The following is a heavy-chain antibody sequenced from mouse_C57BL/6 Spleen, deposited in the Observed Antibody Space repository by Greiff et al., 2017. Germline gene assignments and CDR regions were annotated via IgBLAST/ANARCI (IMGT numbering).Heavy chain of an antibody. J-gene: IGHJ3*01. CDR3: ASPPHYYGSSYGFAY. Sequence: EVKLVESGGDLVKPGGSLTLSCAASGFTFSSYGMSWVRQTPDKRLEWVATISSGGSYTYYPDSVKGRFTISRDNAKNTLYLQMSSLKSEDTAMYDCASPPHYYGSSYGFAYWGQGTLVTVSA. CDR1: GFTFSSYG. CDR2: ISSGGSYT. D-gene: IGHD1-1*01. V-gene: IGHV5-6*01.